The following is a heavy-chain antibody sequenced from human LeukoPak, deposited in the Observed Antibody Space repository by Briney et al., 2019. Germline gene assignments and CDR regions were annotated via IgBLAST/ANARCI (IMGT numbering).Heavy chain of an antibody. Sequence: SETLSLTCIVSGGSISSYYWNWIRQSAGKGLEWIGRFYSSVSTDYNPSLKRRVTMSVDTSKNQFSLKLSSVTAADTAVYYCTRGTYCGSDCYSFEYWGQGTLVTVSS. V-gene: IGHV4-4*07. CDR3: TRGTYCGSDCYSFEY. CDR2: FYSSVST. J-gene: IGHJ4*02. D-gene: IGHD2-21*01. CDR1: GGSISSYY.